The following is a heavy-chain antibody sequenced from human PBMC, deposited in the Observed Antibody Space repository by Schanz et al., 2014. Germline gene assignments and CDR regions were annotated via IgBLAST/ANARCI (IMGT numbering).Heavy chain of an antibody. Sequence: QVQLQESGPGLVKPSQTLSLTCTVSGASISSRDFYWSWIRQFPGKGLEWIGYISYSGRTYYSPSLKSRLTMSGDTSKNQISLRLSSVTAADAAIYYCSRGECSSTSCSEVGAPDDWGQGTLVTVSS. J-gene: IGHJ4*02. CDR2: ISYSGRT. CDR3: SRGECSSTSCSEVGAPDD. CDR1: GASISSRDFY. D-gene: IGHD2-2*01. V-gene: IGHV4-31*03.